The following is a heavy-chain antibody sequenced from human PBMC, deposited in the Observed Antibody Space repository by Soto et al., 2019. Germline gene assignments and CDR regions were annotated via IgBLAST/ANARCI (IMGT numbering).Heavy chain of an antibody. CDR1: CGSFSGYY. D-gene: IGHD3-10*01. CDR3: ARVCITMVRGGNYYFDY. CDR2: INHSGST. Sequence: PSETLSLTCAVYCGSFSGYYWSWIRQPPGKGLEWIGEINHSGSTNYNPSLKSRVTISVDTSKNQFSLKLSSVTAADTAVYYCARVCITMVRGGNYYFDYWGQGTLVTVSS. V-gene: IGHV4-34*01. J-gene: IGHJ4*02.